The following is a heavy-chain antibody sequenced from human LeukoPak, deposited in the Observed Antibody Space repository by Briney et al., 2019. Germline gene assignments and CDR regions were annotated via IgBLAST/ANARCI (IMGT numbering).Heavy chain of an antibody. CDR3: ARDAGFRSPRHYYYGMDV. CDR1: GGTFSSYT. CDR2: IIPILGIA. V-gene: IGHV1-69*04. J-gene: IGHJ6*02. Sequence: GASVKVSCKASGGTFSSYTISWVRQAPGQGLEWMGRIIPILGIANYAQKFQGRVTITADKSTSTAYMELSSLRSEDTAVYYCARDAGFRSPRHYYYGMDVWSQGTTVTVS.